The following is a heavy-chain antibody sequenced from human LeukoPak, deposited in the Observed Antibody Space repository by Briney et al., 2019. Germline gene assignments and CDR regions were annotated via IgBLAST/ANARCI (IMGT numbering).Heavy chain of an antibody. CDR3: ARDQYSDSPADY. D-gene: IGHD2-15*01. Sequence: GGSLRFSCAASGFTFSSYWMHWVRQAPGKGLVWVSRINSDGSSTSYADSVKGRFTISRDNAKNTLYLQMNSLRAEDTAVYYCARDQYSDSPADYWGQGTLVTVSS. J-gene: IGHJ4*02. CDR1: GFTFSSYW. V-gene: IGHV3-74*01. CDR2: INSDGSST.